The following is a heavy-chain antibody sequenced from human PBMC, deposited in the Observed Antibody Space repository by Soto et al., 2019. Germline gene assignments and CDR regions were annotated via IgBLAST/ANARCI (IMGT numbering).Heavy chain of an antibody. CDR1: GFTFSSYG. CDR3: VNSDSTSAP. V-gene: IGHV3-33*06. D-gene: IGHD6-13*01. J-gene: IGHJ5*02. Sequence: PGGSLRLSCAASGFTFSSYGMHWVRQAPGKGLEWVAVIWYDGSSKFYADSVKGRFTISRDNSKDTLYLQMSSLRADDTAVYYCVNSDSTSAPWGQGSLVTVSS. CDR2: IWYDGSSK.